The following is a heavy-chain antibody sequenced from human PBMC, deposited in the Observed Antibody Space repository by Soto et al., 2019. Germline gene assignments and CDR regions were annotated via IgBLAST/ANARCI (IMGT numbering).Heavy chain of an antibody. D-gene: IGHD3-10*01. CDR1: GASISDYY. J-gene: IGHJ4*02. CDR3: ARSFSYASGSYYFDS. Sequence: SETLSLTCAVSGASISDYYWSWVRQPPGKRLEWIGYVSYSGSTSHNPSLTSRVTISVDTSKNQFSLRLSSVTAADTAVYYCARSFSYASGSYYFDSWGLGTLVTVSS. CDR2: VSYSGST. V-gene: IGHV4-59*01.